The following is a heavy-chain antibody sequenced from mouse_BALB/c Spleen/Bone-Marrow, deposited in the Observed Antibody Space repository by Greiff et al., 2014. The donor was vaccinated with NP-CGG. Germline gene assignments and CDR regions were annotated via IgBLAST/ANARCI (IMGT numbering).Heavy chain of an antibody. CDR3: ARGDWDEAMDY. V-gene: IGHV5-9-3*01. D-gene: IGHD4-1*01. Sequence: DVHLVESGGGLAKPGGSLKLSCAASGFTFSSYAMSWVRQTPEKRLEWVATINSGGSYTYYPDSVKGRFTISRDNAKNTLYLQMSSLRSEDTAMYYCARGDWDEAMDYWGQGTSVTVST. CDR1: GFTFSSYA. J-gene: IGHJ4*01. CDR2: INSGGSYT.